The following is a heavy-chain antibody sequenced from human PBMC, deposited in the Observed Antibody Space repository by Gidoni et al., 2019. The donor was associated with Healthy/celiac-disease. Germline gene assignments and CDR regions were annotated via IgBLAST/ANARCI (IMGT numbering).Heavy chain of an antibody. CDR2: ISDDVRNK. J-gene: IGHJ5*02. Sequence: QVQLVASGGGVVQPGGSLRLSCEASGFTFSSYAMQWVRQAPGKGLEWCAVISDDVRNKYYADSVKGRFTISRDNSKNTLYLQMNSLRAEDTAVYYCARDGPYYYGSGSYRPYNWFDPWGQGTLVTVSS. CDR1: GFTFSSYA. D-gene: IGHD3-10*01. V-gene: IGHV3-30-3*01. CDR3: ARDGPYYYGSGSYRPYNWFDP.